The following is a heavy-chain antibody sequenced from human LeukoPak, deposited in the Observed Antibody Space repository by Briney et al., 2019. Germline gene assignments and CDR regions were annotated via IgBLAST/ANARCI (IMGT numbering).Heavy chain of an antibody. Sequence: GGSLRLSCAASGFTVSSNYMSWVRQAPGKGLEWVSVIYSGGSTYYADSVKGRFTISRDNSKNTLYLQMNSLRAEDTAVYYCAREASDFRYYMDVWGKGTTVTVSS. CDR1: GFTVSSNY. CDR3: AREASDFRYYMDV. V-gene: IGHV3-66*02. D-gene: IGHD3-3*01. CDR2: IYSGGST. J-gene: IGHJ6*03.